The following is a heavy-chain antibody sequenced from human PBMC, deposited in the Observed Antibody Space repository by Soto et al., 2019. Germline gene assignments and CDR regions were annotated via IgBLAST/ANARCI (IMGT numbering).Heavy chain of an antibody. D-gene: IGHD6-13*01. CDR2: ISGSGDST. J-gene: IGHJ4*02. V-gene: IGHV3-23*01. Sequence: GGSLRLSCAASGFTFRSYAMSWVRQAPGKGLEWLSAISGSGDSTYYADSVKGRFTISRDSSKNTLYLQMNSLRAEDTAVYYCARDRSGYSSTWSSYWGQGTLVTVSS. CDR1: GFTFRSYA. CDR3: ARDRSGYSSTWSSY.